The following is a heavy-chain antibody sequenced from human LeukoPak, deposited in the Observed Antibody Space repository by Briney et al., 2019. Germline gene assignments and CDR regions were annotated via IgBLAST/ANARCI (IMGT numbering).Heavy chain of an antibody. D-gene: IGHD5-18*01. CDR2: ISDSGSTI. Sequence: GGSLRLSCVASGFTFSSYEMNWVRQVPGKGLEWVAYISDSGSTIFYADSVRGRFTISRDNAKNSLFLQMNSLRAEDTAVYYCARDGGDNYGHDALDIWGQGTMVTVSS. V-gene: IGHV3-48*03. CDR1: GFTFSSYE. J-gene: IGHJ3*02. CDR3: ARDGGDNYGHDALDI.